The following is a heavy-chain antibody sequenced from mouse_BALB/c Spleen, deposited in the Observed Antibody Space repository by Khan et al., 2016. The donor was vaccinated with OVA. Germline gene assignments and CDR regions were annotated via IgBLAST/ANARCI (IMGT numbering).Heavy chain of an antibody. Sequence: QVQLQQSGAELVRPGVSVKISCKGSGYTFTHYAMHWVKQSHAKSLEWIGVISTYYGDASYNQKFKGKATMTVDKSSSTAYMELARLTSEDSAIYFCARDYGSSYRYSDVWGAGTTVTVSS. D-gene: IGHD1-1*01. CDR1: GYTFTHYA. J-gene: IGHJ1*01. CDR3: ARDYGSSYRYSDV. V-gene: IGHV1S137*01. CDR2: ISTYYGDA.